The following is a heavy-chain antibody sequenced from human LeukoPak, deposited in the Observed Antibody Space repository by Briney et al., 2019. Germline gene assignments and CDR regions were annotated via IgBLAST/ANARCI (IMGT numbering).Heavy chain of an antibody. Sequence: GGSLRLSCSASGFTFSSYAMTWVRQAPGKGLEWVSTISGRGDLEFYTESVKGRFTVSRDHSKNTVHLQMDSLRAEDTAIYYCAREGDFWSGYPIDHYYYMDVWGKGTTVTVSS. CDR2: ISGRGDLE. V-gene: IGHV3-23*01. D-gene: IGHD3-3*01. CDR1: GFTFSSYA. J-gene: IGHJ6*03. CDR3: AREGDFWSGYPIDHYYYMDV.